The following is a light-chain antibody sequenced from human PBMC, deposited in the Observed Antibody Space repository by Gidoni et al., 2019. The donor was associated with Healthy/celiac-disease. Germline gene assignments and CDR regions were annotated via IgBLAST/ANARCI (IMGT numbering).Light chain of an antibody. V-gene: IGKV1-39*01. CDR1: QSISSY. J-gene: IGKJ2*01. CDR3: QQSYSTPRT. CDR2: AAS. Sequence: DIQMTQSPYSLSASVEDRVTITCRASQSISSYLNWYQQKPGKAPKILIYAASSLQSGVPSRFSGSGSGTDFTLTISSLQPEDFSTYYCQQSYSTPRTFGQGTKLEIK.